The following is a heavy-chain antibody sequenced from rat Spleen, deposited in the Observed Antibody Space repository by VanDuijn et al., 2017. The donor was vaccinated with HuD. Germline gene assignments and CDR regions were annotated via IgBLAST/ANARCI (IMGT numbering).Heavy chain of an antibody. CDR3: ARHGLGEDY. D-gene: IGHD5-1*01. CDR2: ISYDGSGT. Sequence: EVQLVESGGGLVQPGRSLKLSCTASGFTFSNYGMAWVRQAPTKGLEWVATISYDGSGTYYRDSVKGRFTISRDNTKSTLYLQMDSLRSEDTATYYCARHGLGEDYWGQGVMVTVSS. V-gene: IGHV5-29*01. J-gene: IGHJ2*01. CDR1: GFTFSNYG.